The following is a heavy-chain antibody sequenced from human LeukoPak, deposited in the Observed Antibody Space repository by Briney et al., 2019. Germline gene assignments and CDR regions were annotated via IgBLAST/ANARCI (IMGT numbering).Heavy chain of an antibody. D-gene: IGHD5-24*01. Sequence: GGSLRLSCAASGFTFNTYWMHLVRQAPGKGLVWVSRINGDGSSTTYADSVKGRFTISRDNAKNTLYLQMNSLRAEDTAVYYCARDMEMATISGFDYWGQGTLVTVSS. CDR1: GFTFNTYW. J-gene: IGHJ4*02. CDR2: INGDGSST. CDR3: ARDMEMATISGFDY. V-gene: IGHV3-74*03.